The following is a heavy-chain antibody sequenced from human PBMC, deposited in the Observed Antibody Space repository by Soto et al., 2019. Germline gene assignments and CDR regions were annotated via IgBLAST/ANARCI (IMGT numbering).Heavy chain of an antibody. CDR1: GYSFTSYW. CDR2: IYPGDSDT. CDR3: ARHSKYYYDSSASYNIDY. J-gene: IGHJ4*02. V-gene: IGHV5-51*01. D-gene: IGHD3-22*01. Sequence: GESLKSSGKGSGYSFTSYWIGWVRQMPGKGLEWMGIIYPGDSDTRYSPSFQGQVTISADKSISTAYLQWSSLKASDTAMYYCARHSKYYYDSSASYNIDYPGQAPLLTVSS.